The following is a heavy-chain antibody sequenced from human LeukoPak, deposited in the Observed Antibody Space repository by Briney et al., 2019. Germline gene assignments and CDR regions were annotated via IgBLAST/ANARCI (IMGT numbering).Heavy chain of an antibody. J-gene: IGHJ4*02. CDR2: INHSGST. V-gene: IGHV4-34*01. CDR1: GGSFSGYY. Sequence: ASETLSLTCAVYGGSFSGYYWSWIRQPPGKGLEWIGEINHSGSTNYNPSLKSRVTISVDTSKNQFSLKLSSVTAADTAVYYCARHRHPYYYDSSGYWFDYWGQGTLVTVSS. D-gene: IGHD3-22*01. CDR3: ARHRHPYYYDSSGYWFDY.